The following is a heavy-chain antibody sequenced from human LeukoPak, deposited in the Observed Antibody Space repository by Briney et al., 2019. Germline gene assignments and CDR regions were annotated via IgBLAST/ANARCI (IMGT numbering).Heavy chain of an antibody. CDR2: IFASGST. V-gene: IGHV4-4*07. CDR1: GGSISSYS. Sequence: PSQTLSLTCTVSGGSISSYSWSWIRQPAGKGLEWIGRIFASGSTKYNPSLKSRVTMSVETSKKQFSLKLSSVTAAETAVYYCATFKPYSYGDYWGQGTLVTVSS. J-gene: IGHJ4*02. D-gene: IGHD5-18*01. CDR3: ATFKPYSYGDY.